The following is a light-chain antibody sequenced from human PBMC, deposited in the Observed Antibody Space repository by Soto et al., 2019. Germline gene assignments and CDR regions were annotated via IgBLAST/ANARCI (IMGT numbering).Light chain of an antibody. CDR3: SSYTGSRTLL. J-gene: IGLJ2*01. CDR1: SSDVGGYNY. Sequence: QSALTQPASVSGSPGQSITISCTGTSSDVGGYNYVSWYQQHPGKVPRLMIYEVTRRPSGVSNRFSGSKSGNTASLTISGLQAEDEADYYCSSYTGSRTLLFGGGTKVTVL. CDR2: EVT. V-gene: IGLV2-14*01.